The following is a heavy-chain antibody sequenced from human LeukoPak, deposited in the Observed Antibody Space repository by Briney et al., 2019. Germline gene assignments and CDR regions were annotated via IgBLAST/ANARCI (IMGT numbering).Heavy chain of an antibody. V-gene: IGHV4-34*01. J-gene: IGHJ4*02. D-gene: IGHD1-7*01. Sequence: SETLSLTCAVYGGSFSGYYWSWIRRSPGKGLEWIGEIKHNGSINYNPSLKSRVAVSVDSSRNQFSLILGAVTAADTAVYYCAFTTGNYYLDYWGKGTRVTVSS. CDR1: GGSFSGYY. CDR2: IKHNGSI. CDR3: AFTTGNYYLDY.